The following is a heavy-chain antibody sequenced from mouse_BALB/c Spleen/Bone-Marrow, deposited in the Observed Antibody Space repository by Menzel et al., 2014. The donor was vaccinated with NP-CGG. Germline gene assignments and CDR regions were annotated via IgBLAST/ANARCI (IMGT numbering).Heavy chain of an antibody. CDR2: INSGGRYA. Sequence: EVQLVESGRDLVKPGGSLKLSCAASGFTFSNYGMSWVRQTPDKRLEWVATINSGGRYAFYPDSVKGRFTISRDNANNTLYMQMRRLKSEDTAMYYCARRSDYDYFDYWGQGTTLTVSS. V-gene: IGHV5-6*01. J-gene: IGHJ2*01. CDR1: GFTFSNYG. D-gene: IGHD2-4*01. CDR3: ARRSDYDYFDY.